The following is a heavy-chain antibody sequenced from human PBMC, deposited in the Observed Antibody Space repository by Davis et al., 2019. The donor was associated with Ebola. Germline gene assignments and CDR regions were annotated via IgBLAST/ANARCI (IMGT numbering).Heavy chain of an antibody. D-gene: IGHD3-10*02. CDR3: ASPGYYVRYFQH. J-gene: IGHJ1*01. CDR1: GGSFSGYY. Sequence: SETLSLTCAVYGGSFSGYYWSWIRQPPGKGLEWIGEINHSGSTNYNPSLKSRVTISVDTSKRQFSLKVSSVTAADTAVYYCASPGYYVRYFQHWGQGTLVTVSS. V-gene: IGHV4-34*01. CDR2: INHSGST.